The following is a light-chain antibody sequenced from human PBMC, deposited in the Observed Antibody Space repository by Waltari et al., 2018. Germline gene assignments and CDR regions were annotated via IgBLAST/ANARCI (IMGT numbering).Light chain of an antibody. CDR2: DVS. CDR3: CSYAGSYFYV. V-gene: IGLV2-11*01. Sequence: QSALTQPRSVSGSPGQSVTISCPGTSSAVGGYNYVSWYQQHPGKAPKLVIYDVSKRPSGVPDRFSGSKSGNTASLTISGLQAEDEADYYCCSYAGSYFYVFGTGTKVTVL. CDR1: SSAVGGYNY. J-gene: IGLJ1*01.